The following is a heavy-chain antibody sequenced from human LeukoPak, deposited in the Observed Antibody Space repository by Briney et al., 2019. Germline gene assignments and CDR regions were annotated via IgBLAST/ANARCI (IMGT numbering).Heavy chain of an antibody. CDR3: ARERGYSSGWYYFDY. D-gene: IGHD6-19*01. Sequence: SETLSLTCTVSGGSISSGSYYWSWIRQPAGTRLEWIGRIYTSGSTNYNPSLKSRVTISVDTSKNQFSLKLSSVTAADTAVYYCARERGYSSGWYYFDYWGQEPWSPSPQ. CDR2: IYTSGST. CDR1: GGSISSGSYY. J-gene: IGHJ4*01. V-gene: IGHV4-61*02.